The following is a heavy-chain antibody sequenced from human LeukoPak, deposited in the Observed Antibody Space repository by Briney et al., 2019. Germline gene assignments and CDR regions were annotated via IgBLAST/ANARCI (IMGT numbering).Heavy chain of an antibody. Sequence: GGSLRLSCAASGFTFSTYAMGWVRQAPGKGLEWVSSIIISGGGTYYADSVKGRFTISRDNSKNTLYLQMNSLRAEDTAVYYCAKGSNYVFGYYFDYWGQGTLVTVSS. J-gene: IGHJ4*02. CDR3: AKGSNYVFGYYFDY. V-gene: IGHV3-23*01. CDR1: GFTFSTYA. CDR2: IIISGGGT. D-gene: IGHD3-10*02.